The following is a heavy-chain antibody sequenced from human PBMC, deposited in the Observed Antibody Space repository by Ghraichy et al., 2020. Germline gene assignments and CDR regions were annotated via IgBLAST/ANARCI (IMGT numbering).Heavy chain of an antibody. CDR1: GFTFTSSA. D-gene: IGHD3-9*01. J-gene: IGHJ6*02. CDR2: IVVGSGNT. Sequence: SVKVSCKASGFTFTSSAVQWVRQARGQRLEWIGWIVVGSGNTNYAQKFQERVTITRDMSTSTAYMELSSLRSEDTAVYYCAAGGYFDWSPRNYGMDVWGQGTTVTVSS. V-gene: IGHV1-58*01. CDR3: AAGGYFDWSPRNYGMDV.